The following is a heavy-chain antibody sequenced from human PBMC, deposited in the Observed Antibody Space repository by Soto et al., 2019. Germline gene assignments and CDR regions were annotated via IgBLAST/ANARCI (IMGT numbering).Heavy chain of an antibody. J-gene: IGHJ6*02. CDR1: GYTFTSYA. D-gene: IGHD3-10*01. CDR3: AREGGLLWFGDPLNYGMDV. CDR2: INAGNGNT. V-gene: IGHV1-3*01. Sequence: ASVKVSCKASGYTFTSYAMHWVRQAPGQRLEWMGWINAGNGNTKYSQKFQGRVTITRDTSASTAYMELSSLRSEDTAAYYCAREGGLLWFGDPLNYGMDVWGQGTTVTSP.